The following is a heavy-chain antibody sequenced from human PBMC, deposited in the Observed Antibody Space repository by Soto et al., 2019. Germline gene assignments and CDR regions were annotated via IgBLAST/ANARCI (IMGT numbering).Heavy chain of an antibody. Sequence: VQLVESGAGVAQPGGSLRPFWEPPGFGLSPYGSHWVLQLPGLGLDWVAVISWDGLAQYYADSVKGRFTISRDNSQSTLYLQMNSLRTEDTAIYYCAKETIQVGGPNYFDYWGQGALVTVSS. CDR1: GFGLSPYG. J-gene: IGHJ4*02. V-gene: IGHV3-30*18. D-gene: IGHD1-1*01. CDR2: ISWDGLAQ. CDR3: AKETIQVGGPNYFDY.